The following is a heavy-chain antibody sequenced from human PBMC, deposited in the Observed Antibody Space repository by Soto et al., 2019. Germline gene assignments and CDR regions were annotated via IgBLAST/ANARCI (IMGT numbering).Heavy chain of an antibody. J-gene: IGHJ4*02. CDR1: GGSITSRSHY. CDR3: ARFYGYKYGYIDY. D-gene: IGHD5-18*01. CDR2: IYYNGAS. Sequence: QLQLQESGPGLVKPSETLSLTCTVPGGSITSRSHYWGWLRQPPGKGLEWIGSIYYNGASHYNPSLEGRVIISVDTSNNQCSLRLSSLTAADTAVYYCARFYGYKYGYIDYWGQGTLVTVAS. V-gene: IGHV4-39*01.